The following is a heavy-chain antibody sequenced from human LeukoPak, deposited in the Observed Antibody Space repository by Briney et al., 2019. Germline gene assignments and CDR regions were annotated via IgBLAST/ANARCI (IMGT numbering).Heavy chain of an antibody. CDR3: ARVQESQIDYYFDY. D-gene: IGHD3-9*01. CDR1: GGSFSGYY. V-gene: IGHV4-34*01. J-gene: IGHJ4*02. Sequence: KTSETLSLTCAVYGGSFSGYYWSWIRQPPGKGLEWIGEINHSGSTNYNPSLKSRVTISVDTSKNQFSLKLSSVTAADTAVYYCARVQESQIDYYFDYWGQGTLVTVSS. CDR2: INHSGST.